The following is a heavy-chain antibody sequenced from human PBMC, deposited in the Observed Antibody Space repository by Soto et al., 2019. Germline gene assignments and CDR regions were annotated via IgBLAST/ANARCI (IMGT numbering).Heavy chain of an antibody. CDR1: GGSIRTYY. V-gene: IGHV4-59*01. Sequence: SETLSLTCTVSGGSIRTYYWSWIRQPPGKGLEWIGYIYYTGGSPNYNPSLKSRVAISVDRSKNQFSLKLSSVTAADTAVYYCARHEGGAAADRPLDYWGQGTLVTAPQ. CDR3: ARHEGGAAADRPLDY. J-gene: IGHJ4*01. CDR2: IYYTGGSP. D-gene: IGHD6-13*01.